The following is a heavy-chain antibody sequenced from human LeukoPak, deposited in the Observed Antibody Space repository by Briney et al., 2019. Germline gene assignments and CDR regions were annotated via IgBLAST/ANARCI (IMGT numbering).Heavy chain of an antibody. CDR1: GFTFSSYS. J-gene: IGHJ4*02. CDR3: ARGNGPYDILTGYYTPHFFDY. Sequence: GGSLGLSCAASGFTFSSYSMNWVRQAPGKGLEWVSSISSSSSYIYYADSVKGRFTISRDNAKNSLYLQMNSLRAEDTAVYYCARGNGPYDILTGYYTPHFFDYWGQGTLVTVSS. V-gene: IGHV3-21*01. D-gene: IGHD3-9*01. CDR2: ISSSSSYI.